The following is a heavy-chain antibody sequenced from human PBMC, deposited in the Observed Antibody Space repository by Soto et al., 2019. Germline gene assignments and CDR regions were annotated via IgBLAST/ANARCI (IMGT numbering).Heavy chain of an antibody. CDR3: ARNDHGGNPFFAN. CDR1: AGSLSNYY. D-gene: IGHD4-17*01. V-gene: IGHV4-59*01. Sequence: QVQLQESGPGLVKPSETLSLTCSVSAGSLSNYYWSWIRQPPGKGLEWIGYIYYSGRTNYNPSLKSRLPMSVDTSKNQVSLKLNSVTAADTAVYYCARNDHGGNPFFANWGQGTLVTVSS. J-gene: IGHJ4*02. CDR2: IYYSGRT.